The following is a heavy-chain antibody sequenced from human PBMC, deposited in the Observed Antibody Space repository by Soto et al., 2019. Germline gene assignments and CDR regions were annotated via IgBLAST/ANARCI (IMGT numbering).Heavy chain of an antibody. Sequence: PSETLSLTCAVSSGSISSSNWWSWVRQPPGKGLEWIGEIYHSGSAIYNPSLKSRVTISLDTSKSQFSLKLSSVTAADTAVYYCARRTISGVITDYFDYWGQGTLVTVSS. D-gene: IGHD3-3*01. J-gene: IGHJ4*02. CDR2: IYHSGSA. CDR1: SGSISSSNW. V-gene: IGHV4-4*02. CDR3: ARRTISGVITDYFDY.